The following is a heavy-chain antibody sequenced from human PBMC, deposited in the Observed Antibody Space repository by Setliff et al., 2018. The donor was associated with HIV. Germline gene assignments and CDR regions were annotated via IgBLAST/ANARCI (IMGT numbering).Heavy chain of an antibody. V-gene: IGHV4-38-2*01. CDR3: ARTYSRNWYIDY. D-gene: IGHD6-13*01. CDR2: IYHSGST. CDR1: GYSISSGYY. J-gene: IGHJ4*02. Sequence: SETLTLTCAVSGYSISSGYYWGWIRQPPGKGLGWIGSIYHSGSTYDSPSLKSRVTISVDTSKHQFTLKLSSVTAADTAIYYCARTYSRNWYIDYRGQGTLVTVSS.